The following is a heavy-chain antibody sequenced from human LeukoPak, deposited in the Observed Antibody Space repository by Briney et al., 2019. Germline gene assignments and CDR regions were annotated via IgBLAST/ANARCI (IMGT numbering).Heavy chain of an antibody. CDR3: ARRGSGPYGMDV. CDR2: IIPIFGTA. V-gene: IGHV1-69*13. Sequence: GASVTVPCTASGGTFSSYAISWVRQAPGQGLERMGGIIPIFGTANYAQKFQGRVTITADESTSTAYMELSSLRSEDTAVYYCARRGSGPYGMDVWGQGTTVTVSS. D-gene: IGHD3-10*01. CDR1: GGTFSSYA. J-gene: IGHJ6*02.